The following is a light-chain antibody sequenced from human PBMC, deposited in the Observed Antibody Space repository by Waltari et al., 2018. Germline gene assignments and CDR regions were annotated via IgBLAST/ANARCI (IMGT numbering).Light chain of an antibody. CDR1: QSVSSNY. CDR2: GAS. J-gene: IGKJ1*01. V-gene: IGKV3-20*01. CDR3: QQYGTSPRT. Sequence: EIVMTQSPPTLSVSPGERASLPCRTSQSVSSNYLAWYQQRPGQAPRLLIYGASSRAIGIPDRFSGSGSGTDFTLTISRLEPEDFAVYYCQQYGTSPRTFGQGTKVEIK.